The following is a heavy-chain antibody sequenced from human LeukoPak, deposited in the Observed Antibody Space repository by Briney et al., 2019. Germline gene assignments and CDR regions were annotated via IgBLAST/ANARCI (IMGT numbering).Heavy chain of an antibody. Sequence: GGSLRLSCAASGFTFSSYWMHWVRQVPGKGLVWVSRINSDGSSTSYADSVKGRFTISRDNAKNTLYVQMNSLRAEDTAVYYCARVGYCSGAACYSPSYYYGMDVWGQGTTVTVSS. J-gene: IGHJ6*02. CDR1: GFTFSSYW. CDR2: INSDGSST. D-gene: IGHD2-15*01. CDR3: ARVGYCSGAACYSPSYYYGMDV. V-gene: IGHV3-74*01.